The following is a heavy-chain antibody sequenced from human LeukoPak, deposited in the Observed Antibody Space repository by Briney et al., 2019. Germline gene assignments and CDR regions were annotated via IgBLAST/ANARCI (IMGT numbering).Heavy chain of an antibody. CDR2: ISSSSSTI. D-gene: IGHD1-26*01. CDR1: GFTFSTYS. CDR3: AKVYSGSYYYYYYGMDV. V-gene: IGHV3-48*01. Sequence: GGSLRLSCAASGFTFSTYSMNWVRQAPGKGLEWVSYISSSSSTIYYADSVKGRFTISRDNSKNTLYLQMNSLRAEDTAVYFCAKVYSGSYYYYYYGMDVWGQGTTVTVSS. J-gene: IGHJ6*02.